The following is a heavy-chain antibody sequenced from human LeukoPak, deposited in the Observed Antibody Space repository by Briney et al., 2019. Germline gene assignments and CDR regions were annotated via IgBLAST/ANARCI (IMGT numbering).Heavy chain of an antibody. CDR2: ISGDGDTT. CDR1: GYTLNTYA. D-gene: IGHD2-2*02. V-gene: IGHV3-23*01. CDR3: AKGGRYRAFDY. J-gene: IGHJ4*02. Sequence: GGSLRLSCAASGYTLNTYAMNWVRQAPGKGLEWVAAISGDGDTTYHADSVKGRFTISRNTSKNTLYPQMNSLRAEDTAVYYCAKGGRYRAFDYWGQGILVTVSS.